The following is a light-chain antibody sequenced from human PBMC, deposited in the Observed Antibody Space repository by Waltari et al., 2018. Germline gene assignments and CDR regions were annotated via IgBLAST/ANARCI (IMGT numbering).Light chain of an antibody. CDR1: SGSRSDTSY. J-gene: IGLJ3*02. CDR3: ALYMGSGIWV. CDR2: KGN. Sequence: QTVVPQEPSLSVSPGGTVPLPCALSSGSRSDTSYATWDQQTPGHPPRTLVYKGNSRSSGVPDRFSGSILGNKAALTITGAQADDESDYYCALYMGSGIWVFGGGTRLTVL. V-gene: IGLV8-61*01.